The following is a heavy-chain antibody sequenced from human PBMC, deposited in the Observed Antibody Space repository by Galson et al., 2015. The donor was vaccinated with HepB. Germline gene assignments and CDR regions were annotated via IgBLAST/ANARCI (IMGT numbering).Heavy chain of an antibody. V-gene: IGHV3-74*01. CDR2: INSYGSDS. J-gene: IGHJ3*01. D-gene: IGHD2-21*02. Sequence: LRLSCAGSGFTFRSYWMHWVRQVPGKGLVWVSRINSYGSDSVYADSVKGRFTISRDNAKDTLYLEMSSLRVEDTAIYYCVRDREACGGDCFDDAFDVWGQGTLVTVS. CDR3: VRDREACGGDCFDDAFDV. CDR1: GFTFRSYW.